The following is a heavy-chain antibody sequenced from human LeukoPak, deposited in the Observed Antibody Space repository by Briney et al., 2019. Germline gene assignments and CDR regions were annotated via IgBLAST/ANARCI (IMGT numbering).Heavy chain of an antibody. CDR3: ARVLEGILTGYRKFDY. V-gene: IGHV1-18*04. CDR1: GYTFTSYG. D-gene: IGHD3-9*01. CDR2: ISAYNGNT. J-gene: IGHJ4*02. Sequence: GASVKVSCKASGYTFTSYGISWVRQAPGQGLEWMGWISAYNGNTNYAQKLQGRVTMTTDTSTSTAYMELRSLRSDDTAVYYCARVLEGILTGYRKFDYWGQGTLVTVSS.